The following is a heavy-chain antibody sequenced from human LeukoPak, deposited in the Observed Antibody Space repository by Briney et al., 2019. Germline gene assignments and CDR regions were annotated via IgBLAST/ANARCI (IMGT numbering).Heavy chain of an antibody. Sequence: GESLKISCKGSGYSFTSHWIGWVRQMPGKGLEWMGIIYPGDSDTRYSPSFQGQVTISADKSISTAYLQWSSLKASDTAMYHCARVTFYYYYGMDVWGQGTTVTVSS. J-gene: IGHJ6*02. CDR2: IYPGDSDT. V-gene: IGHV5-51*01. CDR3: ARVTFYYYYGMDV. CDR1: GYSFTSHW.